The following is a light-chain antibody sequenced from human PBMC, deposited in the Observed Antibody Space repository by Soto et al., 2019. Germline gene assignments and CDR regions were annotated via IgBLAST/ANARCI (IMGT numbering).Light chain of an antibody. V-gene: IGKV3-15*01. CDR3: HQYNYWPLT. J-gene: IGKJ4*01. CDR1: QSVRSN. CDR2: GAS. Sequence: EIVMTQSPATLSVSPGERATLSCRASQSVRSNLAWYQQKRGQAPRLLIYGASNRATGIPARFSGSGCGTEFTRTISSLKSEDFAIYSCHQYNYWPLTFGGGTNVEI.